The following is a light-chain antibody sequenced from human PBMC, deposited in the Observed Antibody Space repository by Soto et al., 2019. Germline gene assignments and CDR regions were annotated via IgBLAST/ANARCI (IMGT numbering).Light chain of an antibody. J-gene: IGKJ2*01. CDR3: QHYDSSPPYT. CDR2: AAS. Sequence: EMVLTQSPVTMSLSPGERATLPCRASRSFASSYLGWYQQKPGQAPRLLIYAASTRATGIPDRFSGSGSATDFTLTISRLEPEDSAVYYCQHYDSSPPYTFGQGTKVDIK. V-gene: IGKV3-20*01. CDR1: RSFASSY.